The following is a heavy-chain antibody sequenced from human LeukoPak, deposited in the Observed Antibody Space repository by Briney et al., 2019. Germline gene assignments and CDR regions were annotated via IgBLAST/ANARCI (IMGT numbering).Heavy chain of an antibody. D-gene: IGHD5-18*01. J-gene: IGHJ6*02. CDR1: GFTFSSYS. CDR2: ISSSSSYI. Sequence: GGSLRLSCAASGFTFSSYSMNWVRQAPGKGLEWVSSISSSSSYIYYADSVKGRFTISRDNAKNSLYLQMNSLRAEDTAVYYCARGDTAMVSYYYYYGMDVWGQGTTVTVSS. CDR3: ARGDTAMVSYYYYYGMDV. V-gene: IGHV3-21*01.